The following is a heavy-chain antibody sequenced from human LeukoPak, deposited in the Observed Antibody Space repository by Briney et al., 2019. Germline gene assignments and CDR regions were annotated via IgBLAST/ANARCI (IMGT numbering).Heavy chain of an antibody. CDR3: ARDELVGATGGY. J-gene: IGHJ4*02. Sequence: APAKVSCKASGYTFTSYGISWVRQAPGQGLEWMGWISAYNGNTNYAQKLQGRVTMTTDTSTSTAYMELRSLRSDDTAVYYCARDELVGATGGYWGQGTLVTVSS. V-gene: IGHV1-18*01. CDR1: GYTFTSYG. D-gene: IGHD1-26*01. CDR2: ISAYNGNT.